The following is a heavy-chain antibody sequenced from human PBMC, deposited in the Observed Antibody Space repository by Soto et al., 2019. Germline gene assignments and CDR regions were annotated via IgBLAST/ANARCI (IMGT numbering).Heavy chain of an antibody. D-gene: IGHD1-1*01. CDR1: GYTFTSYG. CDR3: ARDRPGERLRGDY. V-gene: IGHV1-18*01. CDR2: ISAYNGNT. Sequence: QVPLVQSGAEVKKPEASGKVSCEASGYTFTSYGISWVRHALGQGLEWMGWISAYNGNTNNAQKLQGRVTMTADTSTSTAYMELRSLRSDDTAVYYCARDRPGERLRGDYWGQGTLVTVSS. J-gene: IGHJ4*02.